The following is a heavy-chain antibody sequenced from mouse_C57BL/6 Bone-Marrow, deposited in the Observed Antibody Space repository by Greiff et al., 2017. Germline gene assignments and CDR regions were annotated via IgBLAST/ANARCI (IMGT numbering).Heavy chain of an antibody. CDR2: IHPNSGST. V-gene: IGHV1-64*01. J-gene: IGHJ2*01. D-gene: IGHD2-1*01. Sequence: VQLQQPGAELVKPGASVKLSCKASGYTFTSYWMHWVKQRPGQGLEWIGMIHPNSGSTNYNEKFKSKATLTVDTSSSTAYMQLSSLTSEDSAVYYCARGGNYSYYFDYWGQGTTLTVSS. CDR1: GYTFTSYW. CDR3: ARGGNYSYYFDY.